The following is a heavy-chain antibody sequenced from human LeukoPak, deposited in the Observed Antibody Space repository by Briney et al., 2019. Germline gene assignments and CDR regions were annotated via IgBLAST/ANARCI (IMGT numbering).Heavy chain of an antibody. CDR3: TRRQGGSGYYSLDY. CDR1: GGSISSYY. CDR2: IYYSGRT. V-gene: IGHV4-59*08. Sequence: SETLSLTCTVSGGSISSYYWSWIRQPPGKGLEWIGYIYYSGRTKYNPSLKSRVTISVDTSKNQFSLKLSSVTAADTAVYYCTRRQGGSGYYSLDYWGQGILVTVSA. J-gene: IGHJ4*02. D-gene: IGHD3-22*01.